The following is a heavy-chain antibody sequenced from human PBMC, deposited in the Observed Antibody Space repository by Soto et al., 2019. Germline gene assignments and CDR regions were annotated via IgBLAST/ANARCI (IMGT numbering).Heavy chain of an antibody. V-gene: IGHV4-31*03. CDR1: GASIISDGYY. CDR3: ARLTDYGFPYYYYGMDV. CDR2: IHYSGGATYSP. J-gene: IGHJ6*02. D-gene: IGHD3-16*01. Sequence: PSETLSLTCTVSGASIISDGYYWTWIRQHPGKGLEWLGYIHYSGGATYSPSYNPSLKSRIAISVDTSKRLFSLKLTSVSAADTAVYYCARLTDYGFPYYYYGMDVWGQGTTVTVSS.